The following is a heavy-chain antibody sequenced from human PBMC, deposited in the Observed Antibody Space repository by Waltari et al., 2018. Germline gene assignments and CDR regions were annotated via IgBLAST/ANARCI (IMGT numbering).Heavy chain of an antibody. Sequence: QLQESGPGRVKPSQTLSLTCTVSGDSITSNRFYWNWVRQPAGKGLEWIGRFYSSEYINYNPSLKSRVTISRDTSKKQFFLKLTSVTAADTAFYYCAREVTKVELGRRLPHFFDSWGQGTLVTVSS. V-gene: IGHV4-61*02. CDR1: GDSITSNRFY. CDR2: FYSSEYI. D-gene: IGHD7-27*01. CDR3: AREVTKVELGRRLPHFFDS. J-gene: IGHJ4*02.